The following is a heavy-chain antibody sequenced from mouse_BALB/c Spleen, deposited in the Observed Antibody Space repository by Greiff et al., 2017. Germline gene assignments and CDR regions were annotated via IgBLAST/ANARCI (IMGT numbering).Heavy chain of an antibody. V-gene: IGHV1-54*01. CDR3: ARGLTLFAY. CDR1: GYAFTNYL. CDR2: INPGSGGT. D-gene: IGHD4-1*01. J-gene: IGHJ3*01. Sequence: VHVKQSGAELVRPGTSVKVSCKASGYAFTNYLIEWVKQRPGQGLEWIGVINPGSGGTNYNEKFKGKATLTADKSSSTAYMQLSSLTSDDSAVYFCARGLTLFAYWGQGTLVTVSA.